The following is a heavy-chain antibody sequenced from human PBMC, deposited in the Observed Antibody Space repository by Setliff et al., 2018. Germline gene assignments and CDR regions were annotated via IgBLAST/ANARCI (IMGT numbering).Heavy chain of an antibody. D-gene: IGHD3-3*01. CDR2: VYSDGDT. CDR1: GGLIYDHW. CDR3: ARERQGGFLEWSPLDP. Sequence: SETLSLTCSVSGGLIYDHWWTWVRQPAGEEFQWIGRVYSDGDTEYNPSLKRRVTISVDTSNNQFSLQLTSVTAADTARYFCARERQGGFLEWSPLDPWGQGILVTVSS. J-gene: IGHJ5*02. V-gene: IGHV4-4*07.